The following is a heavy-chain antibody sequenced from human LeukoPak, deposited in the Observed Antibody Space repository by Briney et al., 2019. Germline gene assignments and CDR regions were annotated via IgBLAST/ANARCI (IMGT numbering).Heavy chain of an antibody. Sequence: GGSLRLSCAASGFTFSSYAMSWVRQAPEKGLEWVSGISGSGDKTYSAGSVKGRFTISRDNSKNTLFLHMNSLRAEDTAVYFCAKETVAAAGTFDSWGQGTLVTVSS. V-gene: IGHV3-23*01. CDR1: GFTFSSYA. J-gene: IGHJ4*02. CDR2: ISGSGDKT. CDR3: AKETVAAAGTFDS. D-gene: IGHD6-13*01.